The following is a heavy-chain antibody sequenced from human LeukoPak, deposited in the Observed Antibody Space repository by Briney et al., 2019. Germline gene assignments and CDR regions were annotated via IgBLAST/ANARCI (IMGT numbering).Heavy chain of an antibody. J-gene: IGHJ4*02. CDR2: IKSKTDGATT. D-gene: IGHD3-22*01. V-gene: IGHV3-15*01. Sequence: PGGSLRLSCAASGFTFSNAWMSWVRQAPGKGLEWVGRIKSKTDGATTDYAAPVKGRFTISRDGSKNTLSLQMNSLKTEDTALYYCATGYFYDSSGLWDSWSQGTLVTVSS. CDR1: GFTFSNAW. CDR3: ATGYFYDSSGLWDS.